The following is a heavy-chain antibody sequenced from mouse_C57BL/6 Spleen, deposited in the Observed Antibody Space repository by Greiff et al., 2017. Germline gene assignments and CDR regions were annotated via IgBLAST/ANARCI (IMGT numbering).Heavy chain of an antibody. D-gene: IGHD2-4*01. CDR1: GYTFTSYW. CDR3: ARGDYDGAY. J-gene: IGHJ3*01. Sequence: QLQQPGAELVKPGASVKLSCKASGYTFTSYWMQWVKQRPGQGLEWIGEIDPSDSYTNYNQKFKGKATLTVDTSSSTAYMQLSSLTSEDSAVYYCARGDYDGAYWGQGTLVTVSA. CDR2: IDPSDSYT. V-gene: IGHV1-50*01.